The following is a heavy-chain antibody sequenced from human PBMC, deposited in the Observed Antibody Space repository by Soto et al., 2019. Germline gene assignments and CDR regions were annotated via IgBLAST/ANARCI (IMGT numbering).Heavy chain of an antibody. CDR2: ISGSGGST. Sequence: EVQLLESGGGLVQPGGSLRLSCAASGFTFSSYAMSWVRQAPGKGLEWVSAISGSGGSTYYADSVKGRFTISRDNPKNSLYLQMNSLRAEDTAVYYCAKAVDYYGSGSYFDYWGQGTLVTVSS. CDR3: AKAVDYYGSGSYFDY. D-gene: IGHD3-10*01. J-gene: IGHJ4*02. V-gene: IGHV3-23*01. CDR1: GFTFSSYA.